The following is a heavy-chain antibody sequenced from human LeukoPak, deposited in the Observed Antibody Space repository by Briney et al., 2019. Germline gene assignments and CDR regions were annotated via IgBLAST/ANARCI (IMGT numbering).Heavy chain of an antibody. Sequence: ASVKVSCKASGYTFTSYGISWVRRAPGQGLEWMGWISAYNGNTNYAQKLQGRVTMTTDTSTSTAYMELRSLRSDDTAVYYCAREVYYDSSGYYHFDYWGQGTLVTVSS. CDR1: GYTFTSYG. D-gene: IGHD3-22*01. V-gene: IGHV1-18*01. CDR3: AREVYYDSSGYYHFDY. J-gene: IGHJ4*02. CDR2: ISAYNGNT.